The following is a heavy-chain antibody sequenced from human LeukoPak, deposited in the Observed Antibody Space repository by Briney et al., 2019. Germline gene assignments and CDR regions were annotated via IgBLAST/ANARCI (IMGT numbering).Heavy chain of an antibody. J-gene: IGHJ5*02. CDR3: ARLVDPTVTTYAFDP. Sequence: KPSETLSLTCTVSGYSISSGYYWGWIRQPPGKGLEWIGSIYHSGSTYYNPSLKSRVTISVDTSKNQFSLKLSSVTAADTAVYYCARLVDPTVTTYAFDPWGQGTLVTVSS. CDR1: GYSISSGYY. CDR2: IYHSGST. D-gene: IGHD4-17*01. V-gene: IGHV4-38-2*02.